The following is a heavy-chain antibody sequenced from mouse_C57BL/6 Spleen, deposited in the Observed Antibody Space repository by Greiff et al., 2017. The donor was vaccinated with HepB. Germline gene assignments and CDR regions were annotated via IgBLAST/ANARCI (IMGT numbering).Heavy chain of an antibody. J-gene: IGHJ3*01. CDR3: ARVSSGTGAWFAY. Sequence: EVKLMESGGGLVKPGGSLKLSCAASGFTFSSYAMSWVRQTPEKRLEWVATISDGGSYTYYPDNVKGRFTISRDNAKNNLYLQMSHLKSEDTAMYYCARVSSGTGAWFAYWGQGTLVTVSA. CDR2: ISDGGSYT. D-gene: IGHD4-1*01. CDR1: GFTFSSYA. V-gene: IGHV5-4*03.